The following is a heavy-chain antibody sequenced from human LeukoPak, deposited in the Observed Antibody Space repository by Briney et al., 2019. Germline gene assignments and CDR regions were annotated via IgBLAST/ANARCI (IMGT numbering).Heavy chain of an antibody. D-gene: IGHD2-2*01. V-gene: IGHV3-23*01. CDR3: AKLEGYCSSTSCPWGFDY. CDR2: FSGSGGST. J-gene: IGHJ4*02. CDR1: GFPFSSYA. Sequence: GGALRLSCAASGFPFSSYAMRWGRQAPGKGLEWVSAFSGSGGSTYYADSVKGRFTISRENSKNTLYLQMNSLSAEDTAVYYCAKLEGYCSSTSCPWGFDYWGQGTLVTVSS.